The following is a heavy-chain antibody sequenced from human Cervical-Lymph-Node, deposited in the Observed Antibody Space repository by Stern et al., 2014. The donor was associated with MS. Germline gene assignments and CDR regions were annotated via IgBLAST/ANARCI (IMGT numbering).Heavy chain of an antibody. CDR3: ARDNDDNGMDV. V-gene: IGHV1-69*01. CDR1: GDTFINFG. Sequence: VQLVESEAEVKKPGSSVKVSCTASGDTFINFGISWVRLAPGQGLEWMGGIIPILGTTEYIQRFQGRITISADESATTVYMELNSLRSDDTAVYYCARDNDDNGMDVWGQGTTVIVSS. J-gene: IGHJ6*02. D-gene: IGHD1-1*01. CDR2: IIPILGTT.